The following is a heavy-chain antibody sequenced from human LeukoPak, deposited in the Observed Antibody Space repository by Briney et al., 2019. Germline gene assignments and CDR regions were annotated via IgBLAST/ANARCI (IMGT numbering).Heavy chain of an antibody. CDR3: LHSRVYYYGWGIYPDY. CDR1: GFSLSTSGVG. J-gene: IGHJ4*02. CDR2: IYWDDDK. D-gene: IGHD3-10*01. V-gene: IGHV2-5*02. Sequence: SGPTLVKPTQTLTLTCTFSGFSLSTSGVGVGWIRQPPGKALEWVALIYWDDDKRYSPSLKSRLTITKDTSKNHVVLAMTNMAPVDTPTVYGLHSRVYYYGWGIYPDYWGQGTLVTVSS.